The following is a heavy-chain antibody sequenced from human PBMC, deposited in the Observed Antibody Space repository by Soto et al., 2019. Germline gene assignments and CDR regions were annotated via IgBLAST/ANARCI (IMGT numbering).Heavy chain of an antibody. CDR2: IFWDDDK. CDR1: GFSLSTRGVG. Sequence: QITLKESGPTLVKPTQTLTLTCSFSGFSLSTRGVGVGWISQPPGNALEWLALIFWDDDKWYSPSLRSRLTITEDTAKIQVVLTMTNMAPVDTATYYCAHRSRGYAYYFDQWGQGTLVTGSS. CDR3: AHRSRGYAYYFDQ. J-gene: IGHJ4*02. D-gene: IGHD5-12*01. V-gene: IGHV2-5*02.